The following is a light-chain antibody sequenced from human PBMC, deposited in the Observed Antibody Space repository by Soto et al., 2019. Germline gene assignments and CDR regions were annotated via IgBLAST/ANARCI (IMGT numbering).Light chain of an antibody. CDR2: LAS. Sequence: IQMTQSPSSLSASVGDRVTITCRASQSISNYLNWYQHKPGKAPKLLIYLASSLSSGVPSRFSGSGSGTDFTLTISSLQPEDFATYYCQQTYKTPLTFGQGTKVDIK. CDR3: QQTYKTPLT. J-gene: IGKJ1*01. CDR1: QSISNY. V-gene: IGKV1-39*01.